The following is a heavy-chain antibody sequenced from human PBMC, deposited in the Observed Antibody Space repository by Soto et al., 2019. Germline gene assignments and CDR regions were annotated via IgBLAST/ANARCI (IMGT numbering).Heavy chain of an antibody. V-gene: IGHV3-64*01. CDR3: ARGNGSGSWRNAFDI. CDR2: ISSNGGST. D-gene: IGHD3-3*01. CDR1: WGNFSNYA. Sequence: PVGPHRLRYAASWGNFSNYAMHWIIQAPGKGLEYVSAISSNGGSTYYANSVKGRFTISRDNSKNTLYLQMGSLRAEDMAVYYCARGNGSGSWRNAFDIWGQGTMITVSS. J-gene: IGHJ3*02.